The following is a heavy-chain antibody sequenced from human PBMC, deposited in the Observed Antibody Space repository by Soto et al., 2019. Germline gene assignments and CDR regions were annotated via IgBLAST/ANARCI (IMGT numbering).Heavy chain of an antibody. CDR2: IDPNSGGT. J-gene: IGHJ4*02. D-gene: IGHD2-15*01. CDR1: GYTFTGYY. V-gene: IGHV1-2*04. Sequence: ASVKVSCKASGYTFTGYYMHWVRQAPGQGLEWMGWIDPNSGGTNYAQKFQGWVTMTRDTSISTAYMELSRLRSDDTAVYYCARTPRYCSGGSCYPGWYYFDYWGQGTRVTVSS. CDR3: ARTPRYCSGGSCYPGWYYFDY.